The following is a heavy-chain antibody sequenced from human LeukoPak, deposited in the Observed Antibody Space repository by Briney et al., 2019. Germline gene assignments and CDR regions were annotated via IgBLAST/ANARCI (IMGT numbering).Heavy chain of an antibody. V-gene: IGHV3-30-3*01. J-gene: IGHJ5*02. CDR1: GFTFSSYA. Sequence: GGSLRLSCAASGFTFSSYAMHWVRQAPGKGLEWVAVISYDGSNKYYADSVKGRFTISRDNSKNTLYLQMNSLRAEDTAVYYCARDNSDGDYSNWFDPWGQGTLVTVSS. CDR3: ARDNSDGDYSNWFDP. D-gene: IGHD4-17*01. CDR2: ISYDGSNK.